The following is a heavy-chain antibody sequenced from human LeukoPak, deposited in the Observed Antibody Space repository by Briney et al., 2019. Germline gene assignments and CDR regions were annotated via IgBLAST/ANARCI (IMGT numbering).Heavy chain of an antibody. D-gene: IGHD1-1*01. V-gene: IGHV3-30*02. CDR3: ANLPYNWNEYLDDY. J-gene: IGHJ4*02. Sequence: PGGSLRLSCAASGFTFNNYGMHWVRQAPGKGLEWVAYIACDGNYRDYVDSVRRRFNVSRDNSKNTLYLQMDSLSAEDTPVYYCANLPYNWNEYLDDYWGQGTLVTASS. CDR1: GFTFNNYG. CDR2: IACDGNYR.